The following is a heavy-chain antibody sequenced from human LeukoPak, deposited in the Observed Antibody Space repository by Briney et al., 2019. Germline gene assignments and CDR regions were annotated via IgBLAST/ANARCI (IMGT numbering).Heavy chain of an antibody. CDR2: IRGSSGST. CDR1: GLAFSDYA. V-gene: IGHV3-23*01. CDR3: APPFQCSGGSCPSSDYYGMDV. Sequence: GGLLRLSFGASGLAFSDYAMDWVRQDPGKGLDWGSAIRGSSGSTGYADSVKGRFTISRDNSKNTLYLQMTSLRPEDTAVYYCAPPFQCSGGSCPSSDYYGMDVWGQGTTVTVSS. J-gene: IGHJ6*02. D-gene: IGHD2-15*01.